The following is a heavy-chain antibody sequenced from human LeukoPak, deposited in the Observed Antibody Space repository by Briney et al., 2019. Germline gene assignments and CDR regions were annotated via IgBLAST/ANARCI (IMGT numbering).Heavy chain of an antibody. D-gene: IGHD6-25*01. Sequence: ASVKVSCKVSGNSLIYLSMHWVRQAPGEGLEWLGGLDPEGGGLIYAQHLQGRVIMTEDTSTDTGYMELRSLKSEDTGVYYCATVFPQRGYYYMDVWGTGTTVTVSS. CDR2: LDPEGGGL. V-gene: IGHV1-24*01. J-gene: IGHJ6*03. CDR3: ATVFPQRGYYYMDV. CDR1: GNSLIYLS.